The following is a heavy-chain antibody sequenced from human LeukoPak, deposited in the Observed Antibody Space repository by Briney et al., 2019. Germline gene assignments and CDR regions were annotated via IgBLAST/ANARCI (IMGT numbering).Heavy chain of an antibody. Sequence: GGSLRLSCAASGFTFSSYAMSWVRQAPGKGLEWVSAISGSGGSTYYADSVKGRFTISRDNSKNTLYLQMNSLRAEDTAVYYCAKPPWGITLIVVAKYFDYWGQGTLVTVSS. V-gene: IGHV3-23*01. J-gene: IGHJ4*02. CDR1: GFTFSSYA. CDR3: AKPPWGITLIVVAKYFDY. D-gene: IGHD3-22*01. CDR2: ISGSGGST.